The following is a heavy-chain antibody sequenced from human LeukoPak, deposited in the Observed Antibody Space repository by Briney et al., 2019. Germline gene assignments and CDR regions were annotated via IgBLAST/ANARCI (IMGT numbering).Heavy chain of an antibody. D-gene: IGHD3-9*01. Sequence: GASVKVSCKASGYTFTSYAMNWVRQAPGQGLEWMGWINTNTGNPTYAQGFTGRFVISLDTSVSTAYLQISSLKAEDTAVYYCARVGYFDWPNPIYYYYYMDVWGKGTTVTVSS. CDR1: GYTFTSYA. CDR2: INTNTGNP. V-gene: IGHV7-4-1*02. CDR3: ARVGYFDWPNPIYYYYYMDV. J-gene: IGHJ6*03.